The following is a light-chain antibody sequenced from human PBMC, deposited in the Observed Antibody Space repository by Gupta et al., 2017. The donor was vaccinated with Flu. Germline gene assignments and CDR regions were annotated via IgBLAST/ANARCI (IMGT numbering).Light chain of an antibody. Sequence: STTIGSSAVSWYQQIPATAPHILIYSGSQRRSGGPARFSGSKSGASASLAIRSLQSAEEAAYYCGAWDDGRNGGWVIGGGTKLTVL. V-gene: IGLV1-44*01. J-gene: IGLJ3*02. CDR1: STTIGSSA. CDR3: GAWDDGRNGGWV. CDR2: SGS.